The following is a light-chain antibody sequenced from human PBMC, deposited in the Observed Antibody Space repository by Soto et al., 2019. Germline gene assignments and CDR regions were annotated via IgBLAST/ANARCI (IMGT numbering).Light chain of an antibody. Sequence: DIQMTQSPSSLSASVGDRVTITCRASQGVSAYLLWYQQRQGRAPRLLIYSASSLLSGVPSMFSGSGSGTNFTLIISRLQPEDFATYYCQQSYRTPHTFGQGTKLETK. V-gene: IGKV1-39*01. CDR3: QQSYRTPHT. J-gene: IGKJ2*01. CDR2: SAS. CDR1: QGVSAY.